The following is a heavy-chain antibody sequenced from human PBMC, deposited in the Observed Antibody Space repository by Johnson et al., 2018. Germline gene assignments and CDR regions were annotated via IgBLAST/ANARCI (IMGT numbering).Heavy chain of an antibody. CDR3: ARWGTPGDAFDI. V-gene: IGHV3-30*03. J-gene: IGHJ3*02. CDR2: ISYDGSNK. Sequence: VQLLESGGGVVQPGRSLRLSCAASGFTFSTYGMHWVRQAPGKGLEWVAVISYDGSNKYYVDSVKGRFTISRDISKNTLYLQMDSLRAEDTGVYYCARWGTPGDAFDIWGQGTMVTVSS. D-gene: IGHD3-16*01. CDR1: GFTFSTYG.